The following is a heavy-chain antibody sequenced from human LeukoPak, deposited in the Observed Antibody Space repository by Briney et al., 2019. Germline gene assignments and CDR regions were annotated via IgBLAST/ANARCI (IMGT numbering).Heavy chain of an antibody. CDR1: GDSINGFY. CDR3: ARDGRISYGDYGYYHYYMDV. CDR2: IYSSGGT. D-gene: IGHD4-17*01. V-gene: IGHV4-4*07. Sequence: SETLSLTCTVSGDSINGFYWNWIRQPAGKRLEWIGRIYSSGGTDYNPSLKSRVTVSVDTSKNHFSLKLTSVTAADTAVYYCARDGRISYGDYGYYHYYMDVWGKGTTVTISS. J-gene: IGHJ6*03.